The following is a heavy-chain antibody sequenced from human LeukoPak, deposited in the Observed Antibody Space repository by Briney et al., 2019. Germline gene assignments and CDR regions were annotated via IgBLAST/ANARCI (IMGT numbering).Heavy chain of an antibody. Sequence: SETLSLTCTVSGGSISSSSYYWGWLRQPPGKGLEWIGSIYYSGSTYYNPSLKSRVTISVDTSKNQFSLKLSSVTAADTAVYYCAGGITIFGVVINSFDYWGQGTLVTVSS. CDR3: AGGITIFGVVINSFDY. D-gene: IGHD3-3*01. V-gene: IGHV4-39*07. J-gene: IGHJ4*02. CDR1: GGSISSSSYY. CDR2: IYYSGST.